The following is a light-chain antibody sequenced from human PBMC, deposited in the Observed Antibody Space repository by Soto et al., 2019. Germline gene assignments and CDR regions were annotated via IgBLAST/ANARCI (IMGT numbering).Light chain of an antibody. CDR1: QSVSSS. CDR3: HQYVYSHMYT. J-gene: IGKJ2*01. Sequence: EIVVTQSPGTLSLSPGERATLSCRASQSVSSSLAWYQYRPGQAPRLLIHGASSRATGIPDRFSGSGSGTDFTLTISSLEPEDFAGYYCHQYVYSHMYTFCPGTKLEIK. CDR2: GAS. V-gene: IGKV3-20*01.